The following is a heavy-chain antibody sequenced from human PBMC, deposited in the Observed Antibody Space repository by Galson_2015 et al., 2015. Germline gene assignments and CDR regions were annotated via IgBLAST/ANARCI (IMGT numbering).Heavy chain of an antibody. CDR1: GYAFTDHG. J-gene: IGHJ4*02. CDR2: IRAENGKT. D-gene: IGHD2-21*01. CDR3: ARRGFYCGPGGCYTTRGFDY. V-gene: IGHV1-18*04. Sequence: SVKVSCKASGYAFTDHGIGWVRQAPGQGLEWMGWIRAENGKTYYAQTFQDRVFMTADTSTKMAFLELGKLTSDDTAMYYCARRGFYCGPGGCYTTRGFDYWGQGTVVTVSS.